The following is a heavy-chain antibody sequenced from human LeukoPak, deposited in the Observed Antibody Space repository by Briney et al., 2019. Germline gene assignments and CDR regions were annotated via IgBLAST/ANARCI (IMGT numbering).Heavy chain of an antibody. V-gene: IGHV3-21*01. Sequence: GGSLRLSCAASGFTFSSYSMNWVRQAPGKGLEWVSSISSSSSYIYYADSVKGRFTISRDNAKNSLYLQMNSLRAEDTAVYYCARDKSTAMANFDYRGQGTLVTVSS. CDR3: ARDKSTAMANFDY. D-gene: IGHD5-18*01. CDR1: GFTFSSYS. J-gene: IGHJ4*02. CDR2: ISSSSSYI.